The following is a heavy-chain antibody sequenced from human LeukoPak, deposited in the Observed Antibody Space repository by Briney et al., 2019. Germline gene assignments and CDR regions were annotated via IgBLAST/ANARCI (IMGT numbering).Heavy chain of an antibody. Sequence: ASVKVSCKASGYTFTGYYMHWVRQSPGQERECRGWINPNSGGTNYAQKFQGRVTMTGDTSISTAYMELSRLRSDDTAVYYCARDTPTVTTYLVWGQGTLVTVSS. V-gene: IGHV1-2*02. CDR2: INPNSGGT. CDR1: GYTFTGYY. D-gene: IGHD4-17*01. CDR3: ARDTPTVTTYLV. J-gene: IGHJ4*02.